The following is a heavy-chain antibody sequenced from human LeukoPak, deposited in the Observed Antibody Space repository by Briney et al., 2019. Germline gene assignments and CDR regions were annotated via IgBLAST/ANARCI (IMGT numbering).Heavy chain of an antibody. V-gene: IGHV4-59*08. D-gene: IGHD1-26*01. J-gene: IGHJ3*01. CDR2: IYYSGST. CDR1: GGPIGSYY. CDR3: AGGGTYGAFDL. Sequence: SETLSLTSTVSGGPIGSYYWSWIRQPPGKGLEWIGYIYYSGSTNYNPSLKSRVTMSVDTSKKQFSLKLTSVTAADTAVFYCAGGGTYGAFDLWGQGTMVTVSS.